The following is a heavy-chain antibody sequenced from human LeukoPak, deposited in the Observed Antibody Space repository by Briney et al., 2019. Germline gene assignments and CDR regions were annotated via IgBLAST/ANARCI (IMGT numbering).Heavy chain of an antibody. V-gene: IGHV4-34*01. CDR2: INHSGST. J-gene: IGHJ6*02. CDR1: GGSFSGYY. D-gene: IGHD3-10*01. CDR3: ARVLTMVRGAQPSYYYGMDV. Sequence: SETLSLTCAVYGGSFSGYYWSWIRQPPGKGLEWIGEINHSGSTNYNPSLKSRVTISVDRSKNQFSLKLSSVTAADTAVYYCARVLTMVRGAQPSYYYGMDVWGQGTTVTVSS.